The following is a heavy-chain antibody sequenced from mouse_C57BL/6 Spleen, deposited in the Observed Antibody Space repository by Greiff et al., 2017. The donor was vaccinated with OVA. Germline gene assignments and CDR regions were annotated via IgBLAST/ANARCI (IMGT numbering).Heavy chain of an antibody. CDR3: ARYRYYYGSSSYAMDY. V-gene: IGHV3-6*01. CDR1: GYSITSGYY. J-gene: IGHJ4*01. CDR2: ISYDGSN. Sequence: ESGPGLVKPSQSLSLTCSVTGYSITSGYYWNWIRQFPGNKLEWMGYISYDGSNNYNPSLKNRISITRDTSKNQFFLKLNSVTTEDTATYYCARYRYYYGSSSYAMDYWGQGTSVTVSS. D-gene: IGHD1-1*01.